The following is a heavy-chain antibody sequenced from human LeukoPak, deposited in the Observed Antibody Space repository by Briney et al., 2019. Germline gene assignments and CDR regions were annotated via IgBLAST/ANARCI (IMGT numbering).Heavy chain of an antibody. CDR3: ARVMVRGASDY. D-gene: IGHD3-10*01. J-gene: IGHJ4*02. CDR1: GFTFSSYE. CDR2: ISSSGSTI. V-gene: IGHV3-48*03. Sequence: GGSLRLSCAASGFTFSSYEMNWVRQAPGKGLEWVSYISSSGSTIYYADSVKGRFTISRDNAKNSLYLQMNSLRAEDTAVYYCARVMVRGASDYWGQGTLVTVSS.